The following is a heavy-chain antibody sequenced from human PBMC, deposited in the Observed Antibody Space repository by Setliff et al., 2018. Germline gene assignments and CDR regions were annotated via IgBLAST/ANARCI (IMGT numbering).Heavy chain of an antibody. D-gene: IGHD2-2*01. CDR2: ISAYNGYI. Sequence: ASVKVSCKASGYTFSNYGISWVRQAPGQGLEWMGWISAYNGYIIYAQKLQGRVAMTTDTSTSTAYMEVRSLRSDDTAVYYCARAPGTVVVPASRSAFDIWGQGTMVTVSS. CDR3: ARAPGTVVVPASRSAFDI. CDR1: GYTFSNYG. V-gene: IGHV1-18*01. J-gene: IGHJ3*02.